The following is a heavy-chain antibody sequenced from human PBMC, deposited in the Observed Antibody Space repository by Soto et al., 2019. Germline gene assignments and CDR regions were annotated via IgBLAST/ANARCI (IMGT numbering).Heavy chain of an antibody. J-gene: IGHJ5*02. Sequence: ASVKVSCKVSGYTLTELSMHWVRQAPGKGLEWMGGFDPEDGETIYAQKFQGRVTMTEDTSTDTAYMELSSLRSEDTAVYYCATAVPAAIIAARRWLDPWGQGTMVTVYS. V-gene: IGHV1-24*01. CDR1: GYTLTELS. CDR3: ATAVPAAIIAARRWLDP. CDR2: FDPEDGET. D-gene: IGHD6-6*01.